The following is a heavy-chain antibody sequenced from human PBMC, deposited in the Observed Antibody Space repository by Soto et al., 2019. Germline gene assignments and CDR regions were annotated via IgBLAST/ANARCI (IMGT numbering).Heavy chain of an antibody. Sequence: QVQLQESGPGLVKPSQTLSLTCTVSGGSISSGGYYWSWIRQHPGKGLEWIGYIYYSGSTYYNPSLRSRVTISVDTSKNQFSLKRSSVTAADTAVYYWARAWRSAKESEHDYWGQGTLVTVSS. J-gene: IGHJ4*02. V-gene: IGHV4-31*03. CDR1: GGSISSGGYY. CDR2: IYYSGST. D-gene: IGHD3-3*01. CDR3: ARAWRSAKESEHDY.